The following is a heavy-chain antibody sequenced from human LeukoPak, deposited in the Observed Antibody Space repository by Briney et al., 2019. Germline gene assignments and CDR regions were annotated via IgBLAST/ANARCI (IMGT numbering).Heavy chain of an antibody. D-gene: IGHD1-1*01. CDR1: GYTFTSYY. V-gene: IGHV1-46*01. CDR2: INPSGGST. CDR3: ARGPPTAQYFQH. Sequence: ASVKVSCKASGYTFTSYYMHWVRQAPGQGLEWMGIINPSGGSTSYAQKFQGRVTITRNTSISTVYMELSSLRSEDTAVYYCARGPPTAQYFQHWGQGTLVTVFS. J-gene: IGHJ1*01.